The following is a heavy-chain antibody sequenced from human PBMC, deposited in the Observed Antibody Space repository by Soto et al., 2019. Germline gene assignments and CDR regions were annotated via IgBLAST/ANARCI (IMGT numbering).Heavy chain of an antibody. CDR3: ARGRTYYYDSSGYYCFDY. Sequence: SETLSLTCAVYGGSFSGYYWSWIRQPPGKGLEWIGEINHSGSTNYNPSLKSRVTISVDTSKNQFSLKLSSVTAADTAVYYCARGRTYYYDSSGYYCFDYWGQGTLVTVSS. CDR2: INHSGST. D-gene: IGHD3-22*01. V-gene: IGHV4-34*01. CDR1: GGSFSGYY. J-gene: IGHJ4*02.